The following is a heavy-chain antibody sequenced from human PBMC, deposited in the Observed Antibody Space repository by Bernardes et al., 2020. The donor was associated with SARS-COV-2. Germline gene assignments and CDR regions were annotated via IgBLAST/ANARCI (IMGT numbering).Heavy chain of an antibody. CDR2: FAPADGAT. Sequence: AAVKVSCKVSRYTLTALSMHWVRQAPGKGLEWMGGFAPADGATIYAQKFQGRVTMTEDTSTDTAYMELSSLRSEVTAVYYCATPGYGKTRVYGGGNYYYYGMDVWGQGTTVTVSS. J-gene: IGHJ6*02. V-gene: IGHV1-24*01. CDR1: RYTLTALS. D-gene: IGHD4-17*01. CDR3: ATPGYGKTRVYGGGNYYYYGMDV.